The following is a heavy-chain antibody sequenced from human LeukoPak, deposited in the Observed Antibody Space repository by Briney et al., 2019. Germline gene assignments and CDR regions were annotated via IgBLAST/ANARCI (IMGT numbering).Heavy chain of an antibody. J-gene: IGHJ4*02. V-gene: IGHV3-48*03. CDR3: ARVKDGCYFY. D-gene: IGHD1-26*01. CDR2: ISSSGSPI. CDR1: GFTFSSYE. Sequence: GGSLRLSCAASGFTFSSYEMNWVRQAPGKGLEWVSYISSSGSPIYYADSVKGRFTISRDNAKNSLYLQMNSLRAEDTAVYYCARVKDGCYFYWGQGTLVTVSS.